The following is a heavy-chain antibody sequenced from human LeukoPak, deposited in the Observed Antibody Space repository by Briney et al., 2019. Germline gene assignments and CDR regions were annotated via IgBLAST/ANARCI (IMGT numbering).Heavy chain of an antibody. CDR2: INGPGTYV. V-gene: IGHV3-21*06. CDR1: GFTFSSYA. CDR3: TREFSRRFDY. Sequence: PGGSLRLSCAASGFTFSSYAMSWVRQAPGKGLEWVSSINGPGTYVVDADSVKGRFTTSRDNAKNSLYLQMNSLRAEDTAVYFCTREFSRRFDYWGQGTLVTASS. J-gene: IGHJ4*02.